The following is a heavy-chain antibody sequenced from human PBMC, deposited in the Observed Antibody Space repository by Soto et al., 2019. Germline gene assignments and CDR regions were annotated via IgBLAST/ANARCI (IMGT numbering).Heavy chain of an antibody. CDR1: GFIFSSYW. Sequence: GSLRLSCVASGFIFSSYWLSWVRQAPGKGLEWVANIKQDGSEEHYVDSVKGRFTISRDNAKSSLYLQMNSLRAEDTAVYYCARAPQRLAVDYWGQGTLVTVSS. D-gene: IGHD6-25*01. J-gene: IGHJ4*02. CDR3: ARAPQRLAVDY. V-gene: IGHV3-7*01. CDR2: IKQDGSEE.